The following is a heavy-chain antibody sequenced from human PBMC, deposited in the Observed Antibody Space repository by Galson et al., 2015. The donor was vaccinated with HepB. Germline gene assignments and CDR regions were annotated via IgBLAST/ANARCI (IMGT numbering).Heavy chain of an antibody. CDR2: IIPILGIA. J-gene: IGHJ5*02. CDR1: GGTFSSYA. CDR3: ARVNTMVRGVISWFDP. D-gene: IGHD3-10*01. Sequence: SVKVSCKASGGTFSSYAISWVRQAPGQGLEWMGRIIPILGIANYAQKFQGRVTITADKSTSTAYMELSSLRSEDTAVYYCARVNTMVRGVISWFDPWGQGTLVTVSS. V-gene: IGHV1-69*04.